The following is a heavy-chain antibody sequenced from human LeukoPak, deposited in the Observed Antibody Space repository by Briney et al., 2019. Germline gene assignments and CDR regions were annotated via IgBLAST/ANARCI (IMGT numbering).Heavy chain of an antibody. CDR1: GFTFSSYS. V-gene: IGHV3-21*01. Sequence: PGGSLRLSCAASGFTFSSYSMNWVRQAPGKGLEWVSSISSSSSYIYYADSVKGRFTIFRDNAKNSLYLQMNSLRAEDTAVYYCARGRNHGYSYGYGPGKRGFDYWGQGTLVTVSS. CDR2: ISSSSSYI. D-gene: IGHD5-18*01. CDR3: ARGRNHGYSYGYGPGKRGFDY. J-gene: IGHJ4*02.